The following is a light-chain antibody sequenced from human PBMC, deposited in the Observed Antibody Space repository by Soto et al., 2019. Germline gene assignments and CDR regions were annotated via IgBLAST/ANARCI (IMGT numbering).Light chain of an antibody. CDR3: QHYHTLPIT. V-gene: IGKV1-33*01. Sequence: EIQMTQSPSSLSASVGDGVTITCQASQDVGLYVNWYQQKAGKAPKLLIFDASNLETGVPSRFSGSGSGTHFTFTIRSLQPEDFTTYYCQHYHTLPITFGQGTRLEIK. CDR2: DAS. J-gene: IGKJ5*01. CDR1: QDVGLY.